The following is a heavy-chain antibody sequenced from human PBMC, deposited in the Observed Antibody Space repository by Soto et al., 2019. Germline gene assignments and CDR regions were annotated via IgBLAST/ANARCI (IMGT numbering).Heavy chain of an antibody. Sequence: ASVKVSCKGSGCSFTSYWIGWVRQMPGKGLEWMGIIYPGDSDTRYSPSFQGQVAISADKSISTAYLQWSSLKASDTAMYYCASTLGSGSYPLDAFDIWGQGTMVTVSS. CDR2: IYPGDSDT. CDR3: ASTLGSGSYPLDAFDI. D-gene: IGHD3-10*01. V-gene: IGHV5-51*01. J-gene: IGHJ3*02. CDR1: GCSFTSYW.